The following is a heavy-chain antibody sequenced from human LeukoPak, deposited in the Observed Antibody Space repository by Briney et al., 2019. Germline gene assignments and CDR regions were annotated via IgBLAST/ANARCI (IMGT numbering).Heavy chain of an antibody. CDR3: AAYTYYDFWRGIGGWFDP. D-gene: IGHD3-3*01. V-gene: IGHV3-11*01. CDR2: ISSSGSTI. J-gene: IGHJ5*02. CDR1: GFTFSDYY. Sequence: GGSLRLSCAASGFTFSDYYMSWIRQAPGKGLEWVSYISSSGSTIYYADSVKGRFTISRDNAKNPLYLQMNSLRAEDTAVYYCAAYTYYDFWRGIGGWFDPWGQGTLVTVSS.